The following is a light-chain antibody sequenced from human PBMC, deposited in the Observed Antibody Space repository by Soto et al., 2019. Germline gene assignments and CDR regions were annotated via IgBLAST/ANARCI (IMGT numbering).Light chain of an antibody. V-gene: IGKV3-20*01. CDR1: QSVSSGY. Sequence: EIVLTQSPGTLSLSRGERATLSCRASQSVSSGYLAWYQQKPGQAPRLLIYGASSRATGIPDRFSGSGSGTDFTLTISRLEPEDFAVYYCQQYGSSFTFGPGTKVDIK. J-gene: IGKJ3*01. CDR3: QQYGSSFT. CDR2: GAS.